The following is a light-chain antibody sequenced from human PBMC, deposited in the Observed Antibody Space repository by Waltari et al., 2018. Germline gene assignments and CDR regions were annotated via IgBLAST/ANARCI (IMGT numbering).Light chain of an antibody. CDR2: EDK. CDR1: QLGHKF. CDR3: QTWDGTTAV. V-gene: IGLV3-1*01. Sequence: SYELTQPPSVSVSPGQTASITCSGDQLGHKFASWYQQKPGQSPVVVIYEDKKRPAGLPERCSGSNSGNADTLTISGTQAVDEADYYCQTWDGTTAVFGGGTKLTVL. J-gene: IGLJ3*02.